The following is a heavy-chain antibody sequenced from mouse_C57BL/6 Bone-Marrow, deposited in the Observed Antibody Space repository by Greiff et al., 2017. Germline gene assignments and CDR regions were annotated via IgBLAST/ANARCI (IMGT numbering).Heavy chain of an antibody. J-gene: IGHJ4*01. CDR2: IDPSDSST. V-gene: IGHV1-69*01. CDR1: GYTFTSYW. D-gene: IGHD1-1*01. Sequence: VQLQQPGAELVMPGASVKLSCKASGYTFTSYWMHWVKQRPGQGLEWIGEIDPSDSSTNYNQKFKGKSTLTVDKSSSTAYMQLSSLTSEDSAVYYCARWGSIYAMDYWGQGTSVTVSS. CDR3: ARWGSIYAMDY.